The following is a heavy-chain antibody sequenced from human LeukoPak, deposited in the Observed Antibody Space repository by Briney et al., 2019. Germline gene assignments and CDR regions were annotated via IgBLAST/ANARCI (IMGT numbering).Heavy chain of an antibody. D-gene: IGHD3-3*01. V-gene: IGHV4-39*07. CDR2: IYSSGST. J-gene: IGHJ4*02. CDR3: ARVQEGQLRFLEWYYFDY. CDR1: GASINSGSNY. Sequence: KSSETLSLTCRVSGASINSGSNYWGWIRQPPGKTLEWIGSIYSSGSTYYNPSLKSRVIIMIDTPKNHFSLTLSSVTAADTAVYYCARVQEGQLRFLEWYYFDYWGQGTLVTVSS.